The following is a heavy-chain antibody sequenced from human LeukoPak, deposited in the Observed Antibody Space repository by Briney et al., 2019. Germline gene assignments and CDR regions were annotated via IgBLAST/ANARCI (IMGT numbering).Heavy chain of an antibody. V-gene: IGHV3-43*02. CDR3: AKDGGPHYYDSSGIIDY. Sequence: GGSLRLSCAASGFTFDDYAMHWVRQAPGKGLEWVSLISGDGGSTYYADSVKGRFTISRDNSKNSLYLQMNSLRTVDTALYYCAKDGGPHYYDSSGIIDYWGQGTLVTVSS. CDR2: ISGDGGST. D-gene: IGHD3-22*01. CDR1: GFTFDDYA. J-gene: IGHJ4*02.